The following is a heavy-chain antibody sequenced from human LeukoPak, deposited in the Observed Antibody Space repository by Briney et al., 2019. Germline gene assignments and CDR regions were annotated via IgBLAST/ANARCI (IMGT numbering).Heavy chain of an antibody. Sequence: PGGSLRLSCAASGFTFSSYEMNWVRQAPGKGLEWVSYISSSGSTIYYADSVKGRFTISRDNAKNSLYLQMNSLRAEDTAVYYCARDKAGFDYYYYYMDVWGKGTTVTVSS. J-gene: IGHJ6*03. CDR1: GFTFSSYE. CDR2: ISSSGSTI. CDR3: ARDKAGFDYYYYYMDV. D-gene: IGHD1-14*01. V-gene: IGHV3-48*03.